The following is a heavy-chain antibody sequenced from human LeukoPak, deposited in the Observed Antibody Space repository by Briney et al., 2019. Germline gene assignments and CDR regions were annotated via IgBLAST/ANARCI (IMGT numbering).Heavy chain of an antibody. J-gene: IGHJ4*02. CDR2: IYHSGST. V-gene: IGHV4-39*07. D-gene: IGHD6-19*01. Sequence: SETLSLTCTVSGSSISSSTYYWGWIRQPPGKGLAWIGEIYHSGSTNYNPSLKSRVTISVDKSKNQFSLKLSSVTAADTAVYYCARLKPVAPFDYWGQGTLVTVSS. CDR1: GSSISSSTYY. CDR3: ARLKPVAPFDY.